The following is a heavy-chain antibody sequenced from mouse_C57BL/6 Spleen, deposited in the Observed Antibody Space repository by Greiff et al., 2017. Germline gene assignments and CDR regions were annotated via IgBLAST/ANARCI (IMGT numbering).Heavy chain of an antibody. CDR1: GYTFTSYW. CDR2: IHPSDSDT. CDR3: ASPYDYDERSAMDY. D-gene: IGHD2-4*01. V-gene: IGHV1-74*01. Sequence: QVQLKQPGAELVKPGASVKVSCKASGYTFTSYWMHWVKQRPGQGLEWIGRIHPSDSDTNYNQKFKGKATLTVDKSSSTAYMQLSSLTSEDSAVYYCASPYDYDERSAMDYWGQGTSVTVSS. J-gene: IGHJ4*01.